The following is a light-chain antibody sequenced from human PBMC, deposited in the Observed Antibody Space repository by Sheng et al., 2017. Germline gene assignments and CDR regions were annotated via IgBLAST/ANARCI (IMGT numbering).Light chain of an antibody. Sequence: EIVLTQSPATLSVSPGERATLSCRASQSVGSKLAWYQRKPGQSPRLLIYGASSRATGIPDRFSGSGSGTDFTLTISRLDPEDFAVYYCQRYGSPWSFGQGTKVEIK. CDR1: QSVGSK. CDR3: QRYGSPWS. J-gene: IGKJ1*01. CDR2: GAS. V-gene: IGKV3-20*01.